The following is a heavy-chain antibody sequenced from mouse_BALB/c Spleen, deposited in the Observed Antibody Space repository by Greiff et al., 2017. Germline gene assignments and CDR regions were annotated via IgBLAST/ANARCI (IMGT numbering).Heavy chain of an antibody. V-gene: IGHV14-3*02. D-gene: IGHD2-1*01. CDR3: ARWDGNYEGAMDY. CDR2: IDPANGNT. CDR1: GFNIKDTY. J-gene: IGHJ4*01. Sequence: VQLKESGAELVKPGASVKLSCTASGFNIKDTYMHWVKQRPEQGLEWIGRIDPANGNTKYDPKFQGKATITADTSSNTAYLQLSSLTSEDTAVYYCARWDGNYEGAMDYWGQGTSVTVSS.